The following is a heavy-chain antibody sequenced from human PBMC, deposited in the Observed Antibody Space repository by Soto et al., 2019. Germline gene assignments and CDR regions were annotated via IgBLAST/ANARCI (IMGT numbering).Heavy chain of an antibody. V-gene: IGHV4-4*02. CDR1: GGSISSSNW. J-gene: IGHJ4*02. Sequence: SETLSLICAVSGGSISSSNWWSWVRQPPGKGLEWIGEIYHSGTTYYNPSLKSRVTISVDRSKNQFSLKLSSVTAADTAVYYCARHFSVDYFDYWGQGALVTVSS. CDR3: ARHFSVDYFDY. CDR2: IYHSGTT.